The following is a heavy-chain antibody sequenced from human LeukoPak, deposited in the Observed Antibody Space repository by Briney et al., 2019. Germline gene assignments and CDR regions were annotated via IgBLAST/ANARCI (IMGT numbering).Heavy chain of an antibody. CDR1: GFTVSSNY. J-gene: IGHJ6*02. Sequence: GGSLRLSCAASGFTVSSNYMSWVRQAPGKGLEWVSVIYSGGSTYYADSVKGRFTISRDNSKNTLYLQMNSLRAEDTAVYYCASSYGSWSYYYYYYGMDVWGQGITVTAS. D-gene: IGHD3-10*01. CDR3: ASSYGSWSYYYYYYGMDV. CDR2: IYSGGST. V-gene: IGHV3-66*01.